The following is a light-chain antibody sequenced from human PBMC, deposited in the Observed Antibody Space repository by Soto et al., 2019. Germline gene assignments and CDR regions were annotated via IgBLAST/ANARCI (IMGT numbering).Light chain of an antibody. Sequence: DIQMTQSPSTLSASVGDRVTITCRASQSVSSWLAWYQQKPGKAPNLLIYDAPSLETGVPSRFSASGSGTEFTLTISSLQPDDFATYYCQQYNGFSPGTFGQGTKVEIK. V-gene: IGKV1-5*01. J-gene: IGKJ1*01. CDR3: QQYNGFSPGT. CDR1: QSVSSW. CDR2: DAP.